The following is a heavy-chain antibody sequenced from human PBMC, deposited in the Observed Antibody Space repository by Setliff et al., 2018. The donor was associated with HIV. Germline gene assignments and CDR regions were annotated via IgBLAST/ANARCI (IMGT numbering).Heavy chain of an antibody. CDR1: GGSISSTNYY. V-gene: IGHV4-39*07. D-gene: IGHD6-13*01. CDR2: IYYRGTT. CDR3: MNSLTPDETTLYHCSRYNSYWHTFDF. Sequence: SETLSLTCTVSGGSISSTNYYWGWIRQTPGKGLEWIGSIYYRGTTYYKPSLKSRFTMSFDTSTSRLSLKLHSGFTFSNSAMHWMNSLTPDETTLYHCSRYNSYWHTFDFWGQGTPVTVSS. J-gene: IGHJ4*02.